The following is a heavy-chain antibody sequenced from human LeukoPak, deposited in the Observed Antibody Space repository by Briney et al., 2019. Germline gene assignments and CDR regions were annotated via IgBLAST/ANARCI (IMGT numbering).Heavy chain of an antibody. CDR3: AKQFLGAN. Sequence: PGGSLRLSCAASGFMFSSFAMTWVRQAPGKGLEWVSTINAVDADTYYADSVKGRFTVSGDNSKNTLYLQMNSLRAEDTAVYYCAKQFLGANWGQGTLVIVSS. CDR2: INAVDADT. V-gene: IGHV3-23*01. D-gene: IGHD4/OR15-4a*01. J-gene: IGHJ4*02. CDR1: GFMFSSFA.